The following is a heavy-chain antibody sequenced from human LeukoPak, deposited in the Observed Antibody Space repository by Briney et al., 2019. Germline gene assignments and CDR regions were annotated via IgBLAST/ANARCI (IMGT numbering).Heavy chain of an antibody. J-gene: IGHJ4*02. D-gene: IGHD2-2*01. CDR1: GFTFSSYA. CDR2: ISYEGSNK. Sequence: GGSLRLSCAASGFTFSSYAMHWVRQAPGKGLEWVAVISYEGSNKYYADSVKGRFTISRDNSKNTLYLQMNSLRAEDTAVYYCARGHLEADIVVVPAANDYWGQGTLVTVSS. CDR3: ARGHLEADIVVVPAANDY. V-gene: IGHV3-30-3*01.